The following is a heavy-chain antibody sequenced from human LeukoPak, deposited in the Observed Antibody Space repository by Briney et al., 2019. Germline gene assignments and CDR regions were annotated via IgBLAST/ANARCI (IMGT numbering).Heavy chain of an antibody. V-gene: IGHV3-30-3*01. CDR1: GFTFSSYA. Sequence: PGRSLRLSCAASGFTFSSYAMHWVRQAPGKGLEWVAVISYDGSNKYHADSVKGRFTISRDNSKNTLYLQMNSLRAEDTAVYYCARDGRYDSSALFDYWGQGTLVTVSS. CDR2: ISYDGSNK. J-gene: IGHJ4*02. CDR3: ARDGRYDSSALFDY. D-gene: IGHD3-22*01.